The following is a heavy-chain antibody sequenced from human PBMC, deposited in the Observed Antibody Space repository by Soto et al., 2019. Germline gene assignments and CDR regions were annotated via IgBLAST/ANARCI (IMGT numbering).Heavy chain of an antibody. Sequence: SVKVSCKASGGTFSSYAISWVRQAPGQGLEWMGGIIPIFGTANYAQKFQGRVTITADESTSTAYMELSSLRSEDTAVYYCAREGHCTNGVCPPPARWFDPWGQGTLVTVSS. D-gene: IGHD2-8*01. CDR3: AREGHCTNGVCPPPARWFDP. J-gene: IGHJ5*02. V-gene: IGHV1-69*13. CDR2: IIPIFGTA. CDR1: GGTFSSYA.